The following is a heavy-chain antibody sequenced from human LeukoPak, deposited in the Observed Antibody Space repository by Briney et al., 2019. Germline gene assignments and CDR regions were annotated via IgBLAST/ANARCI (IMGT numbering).Heavy chain of an antibody. V-gene: IGHV3-15*05. CDR1: GFNFSSAW. CDR3: TTRKSI. CDR2: IKNKTEGGTT. D-gene: IGHD2-21*01. J-gene: IGHJ4*02. Sequence: PGGPLRLSCAASGFNFSSAWMTWVRQAPGKGLEWVGRIKNKTEGGTTDYAAPVKGRFTISRDDSANMLYLQMNSLKIEDTAVYYCTTRKSIWGQGTLVTVSS.